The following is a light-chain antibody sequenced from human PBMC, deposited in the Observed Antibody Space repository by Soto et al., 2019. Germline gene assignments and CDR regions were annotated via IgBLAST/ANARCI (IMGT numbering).Light chain of an antibody. CDR1: QSVSSIY. Sequence: EIVLTQSPGTLSLSPGERATLSCRASQSVSSIYLAWYQQKPGQAPRLLIYGASSRATGIPDRFSGSGSVTDFTLTISRLDPEDFAVYYCQKYGSLPLTFGGGTKVEI. V-gene: IGKV3-20*01. J-gene: IGKJ4*01. CDR3: QKYGSLPLT. CDR2: GAS.